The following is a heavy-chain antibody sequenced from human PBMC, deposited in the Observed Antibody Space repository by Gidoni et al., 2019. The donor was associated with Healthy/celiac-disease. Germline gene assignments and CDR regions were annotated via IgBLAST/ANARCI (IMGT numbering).Heavy chain of an antibody. D-gene: IGHD3-16*01. CDR2: IWDDGSNK. CDR1: GFTFSSYG. Sequence: QVQLVESGGGVVQPGRSLRLSCSASGFTFSSYGMHWVRQAPGKGLEWVAVIWDDGSNKYYADSVKGRFTISRDNSKNTLYLQMNSLRAEDTAVYYCARESKGGFDYWGQGTLVTVSS. CDR3: ARESKGGFDY. V-gene: IGHV3-33*01. J-gene: IGHJ4*02.